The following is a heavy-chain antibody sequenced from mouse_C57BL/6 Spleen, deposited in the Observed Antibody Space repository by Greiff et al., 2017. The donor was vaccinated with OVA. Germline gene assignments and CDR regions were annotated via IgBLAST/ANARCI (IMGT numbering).Heavy chain of an antibody. D-gene: IGHD2-3*01. Sequence: QVQLKESGAELVMPGASVKLSCKASGYTFTSYWMHWVKQRPGQGLEWIGEIDPSDSYTNYNQKFKGKSTLTVNKSTSTAYMQLSSLTSEDSAVYYCAIIDGSLFSFDDWGQGTTLTVSS. CDR2: IDPSDSYT. V-gene: IGHV1-69*01. J-gene: IGHJ2*01. CDR1: GYTFTSYW. CDR3: AIIDGSLFSFDD.